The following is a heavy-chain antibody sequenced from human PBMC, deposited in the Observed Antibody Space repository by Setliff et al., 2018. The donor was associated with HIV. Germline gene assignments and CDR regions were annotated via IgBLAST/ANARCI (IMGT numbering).Heavy chain of an antibody. CDR1: GFILSEDW. CDR3: TSLAAMIVVVNNYYYYMDV. J-gene: IGHJ6*03. Sequence: GSLRLSCAVSGFILSEDWMSWVRQAPGKGLEWLGRIKSKRDGGTIDYTAPVKGRFTISRDDSKNTLYLEMNNRKTEDTAVYYCTSLAAMIVVVNNYYYYMDVWGKGTTVTVSS. D-gene: IGHD3-22*01. V-gene: IGHV3-15*01. CDR2: IKSKRDGGTI.